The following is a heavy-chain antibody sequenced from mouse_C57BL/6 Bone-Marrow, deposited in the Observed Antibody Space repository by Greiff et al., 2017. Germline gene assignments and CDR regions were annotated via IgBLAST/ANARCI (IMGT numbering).Heavy chain of an antibody. CDR3: AKFYYDYLYAMDY. V-gene: IGHV2-5*01. D-gene: IGHD2-4*01. Sequence: VQLVESGPGLVQPSQSLSITCTVSGFSLTSYGVHWVRQSPGKGLEWLGVIWRGGSTDYNAAFMSRLSITKDNSKSQVFFKMNSLQADDTAIYYCAKFYYDYLYAMDYWGQGTSGTVSS. J-gene: IGHJ4*01. CDR1: GFSLTSYG. CDR2: IWRGGST.